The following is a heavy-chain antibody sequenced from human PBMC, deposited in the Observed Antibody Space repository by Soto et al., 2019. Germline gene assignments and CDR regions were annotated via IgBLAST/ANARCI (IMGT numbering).Heavy chain of an antibody. CDR3: ARFTGISKWTFDS. CDR1: GYTFTSYG. D-gene: IGHD1-26*01. CDR2: ISAYNDKT. V-gene: IGHV1-18*01. J-gene: IGHJ4*02. Sequence: QVQLVQSGAEVKKPGASVKVSCRASGYTFTSYGISWVRQAPGQGLEWMGWISAYNDKTTYAQKFQSRLTMTTDTSSNTAYMELRSLRYDDTAVYYCARFTGISKWTFDSWGQGTLVTVSS.